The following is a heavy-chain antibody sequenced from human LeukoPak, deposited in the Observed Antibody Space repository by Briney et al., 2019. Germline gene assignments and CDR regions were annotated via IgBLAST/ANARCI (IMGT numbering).Heavy chain of an antibody. D-gene: IGHD4-17*01. CDR1: GYTFTRYW. J-gene: IGHJ4*02. CDR3: ARLDQMTTVTLYYFDY. V-gene: IGHV5-51*01. Sequence: GESLKISCKGSGYTFTRYWIGWVRQMPGKGLEWMGIIYPGDSDTRYSPSFQGQVTTSADKSISTAYLQWSSLKASDTAMYYCARLDQMTTVTLYYFDYWGQGTLVTVSS. CDR2: IYPGDSDT.